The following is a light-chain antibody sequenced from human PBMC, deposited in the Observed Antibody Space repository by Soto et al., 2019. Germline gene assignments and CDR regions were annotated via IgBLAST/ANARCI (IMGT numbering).Light chain of an antibody. J-gene: IGKJ4*01. CDR3: QQYGSSPLT. CDR1: QSVSSSY. V-gene: IGKV3-20*01. Sequence: ESVLTQSPGTLSLSPGERATLSCRASQSVSSSYLAWYQQKPGQAPRLLIYGASSRATGIPDRFSGSGSGTDFTLTISRLVTEDFAVYYCQQYGSSPLTFGGGTKVDIK. CDR2: GAS.